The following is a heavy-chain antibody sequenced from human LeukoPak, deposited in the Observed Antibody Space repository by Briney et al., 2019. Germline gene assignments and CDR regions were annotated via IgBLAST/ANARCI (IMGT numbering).Heavy chain of an antibody. CDR1: GGSISSSSYY. CDR2: IYYSGST. J-gene: IGHJ4*02. Sequence: SETLSLTCTVSGGSISSSSYYWGWIRQPPGKGLEWIGSIYYSGSTYYNPSLKSRVTISVDTSKNQFSLKLSSVTAADTAVYYCARRPRPLAAPFDYWGQGTLVTVSS. D-gene: IGHD6-13*01. V-gene: IGHV4-39*01. CDR3: ARRPRPLAAPFDY.